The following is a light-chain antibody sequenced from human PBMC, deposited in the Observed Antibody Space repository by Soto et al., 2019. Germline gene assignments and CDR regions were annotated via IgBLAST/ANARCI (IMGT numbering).Light chain of an antibody. CDR1: SSNIGAGYD. Sequence: QSVLTQPPSVSGAPGQRVTISCTGSSSNIGAGYDVHWYQQLPGTAPKLLIYGNSNRPSGVPDRFSGSKSGPSASLAITGLQVEEEADYSCQSYDSSLSVVVFGGGTKLTVL. CDR3: QSYDSSLSVVV. V-gene: IGLV1-40*01. J-gene: IGLJ2*01. CDR2: GNS.